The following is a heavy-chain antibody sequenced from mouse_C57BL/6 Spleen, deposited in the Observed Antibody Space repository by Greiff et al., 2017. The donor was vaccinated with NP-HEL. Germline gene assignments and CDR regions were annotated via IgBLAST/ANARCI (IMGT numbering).Heavy chain of an antibody. J-gene: IGHJ4*01. Sequence: GKGLEWLGVIWTGGGTNYNSALKSRLSISKDNSKSQVFLKMNSLQTDDTARYYCAITTVVAYYYAMDYWGQGTSVTVSS. CDR3: AITTVVAYYYAMDY. CDR2: IWTGGGT. V-gene: IGHV2-9-1*01. D-gene: IGHD1-1*01.